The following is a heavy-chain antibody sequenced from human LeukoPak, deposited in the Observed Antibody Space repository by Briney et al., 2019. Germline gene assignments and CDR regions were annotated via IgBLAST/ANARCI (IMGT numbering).Heavy chain of an antibody. Sequence: GGSLRLSCAASGFTFSSYAMSWVHQAPGKGLEWVSAISGSGGSTYYADSVKGRFTISRDNSKNTLYLQMNSLRAEDTAVYYCAKRDRGPRGYSYGPWGQGTLVTVSS. J-gene: IGHJ5*02. V-gene: IGHV3-23*01. D-gene: IGHD5-18*01. CDR2: ISGSGGST. CDR3: AKRDRGPRGYSYGP. CDR1: GFTFSSYA.